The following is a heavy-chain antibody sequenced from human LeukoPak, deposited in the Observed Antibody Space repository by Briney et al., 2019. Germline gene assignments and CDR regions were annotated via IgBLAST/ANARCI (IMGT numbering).Heavy chain of an antibody. V-gene: IGHV3-7*01. CDR3: ARDGYNWNDLDY. CDR1: GFTFNTYW. CDR2: IKQDESEK. D-gene: IGHD1-1*01. J-gene: IGHJ4*02. Sequence: GGSLRLSCAASGFTFNTYWMTWVRQAPGKGLEWVANIKQDESEKNYVDSVKGRFTISRDNAKNSLFLQMNSLRVEDTAVYYCARDGYNWNDLDYWGQGTLVTISS.